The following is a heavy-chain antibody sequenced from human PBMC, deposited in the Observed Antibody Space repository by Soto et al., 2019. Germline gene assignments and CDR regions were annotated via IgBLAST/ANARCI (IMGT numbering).Heavy chain of an antibody. D-gene: IGHD4-17*01. V-gene: IGHV1-18*04. Sequence: ASVKVSCKASGYTFTSYGISWVRQAPGQGLEWMGWISAYNGNTNYAQKLQGRVTMTTDTSTSTAYMELRSLRSDDTAVYYCARDLAKRDYGDYDYSGQGTLFTFSS. J-gene: IGHJ4*02. CDR1: GYTFTSYG. CDR3: ARDLAKRDYGDYDY. CDR2: ISAYNGNT.